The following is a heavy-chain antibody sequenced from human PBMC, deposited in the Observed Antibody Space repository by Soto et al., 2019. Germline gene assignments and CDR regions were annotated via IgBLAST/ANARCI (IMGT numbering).Heavy chain of an antibody. D-gene: IGHD3-22*01. CDR3: AREHDGSGYPDY. CDR1: GFTFSDDY. V-gene: IGHV3-11*01. Sequence: QVQLVESGGGLVKPGGSLRLSCAASGFTFSDDYMSWIRQAPGKGLEWVSYISSTGGTIYYADSVKGRFTISRDNTKNSLYLQMNSLRAEDTAVYFCAREHDGSGYPDYWGQGTLVTVSS. CDR2: ISSTGGTI. J-gene: IGHJ4*02.